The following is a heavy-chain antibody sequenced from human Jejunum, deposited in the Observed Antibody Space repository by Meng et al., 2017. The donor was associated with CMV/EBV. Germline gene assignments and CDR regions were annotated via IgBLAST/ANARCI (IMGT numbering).Heavy chain of an antibody. CDR2: MNPNSGNT. CDR1: GYTFTSYE. D-gene: IGHD6-19*01. CDR3: ATGVADFEY. Sequence: GQRGQSGAEVKKPGAEEKVSCKASGYTFTSYEINWVRQVTGQGLEWMGWMNPNSGNTGYAQKFQGRVTMTRNISKSTAYMDLSSLRSEDTAVYYCATGVADFEYWGQGTLVTVSS. V-gene: IGHV1-8*01. J-gene: IGHJ4*02.